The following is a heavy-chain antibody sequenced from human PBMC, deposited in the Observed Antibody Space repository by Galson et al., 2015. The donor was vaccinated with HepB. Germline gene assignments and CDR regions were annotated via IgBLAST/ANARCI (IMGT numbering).Heavy chain of an antibody. V-gene: IGHV4-39*01. CDR3: ARGVTIFGVVIPQYYFDY. J-gene: IGHJ4*02. CDR2: IYYSGDT. Sequence: SETLSLTCTVSRGSITNAYYYWVWIRQPPGKGLEWIGSIYYSGDTYYNPSLESRVTISVDTSKDQFSLKLTSVTAADTAVYYCARGVTIFGVVIPQYYFDYWGQGTLVTVSS. CDR1: RGSITNAYYY. D-gene: IGHD3-3*01.